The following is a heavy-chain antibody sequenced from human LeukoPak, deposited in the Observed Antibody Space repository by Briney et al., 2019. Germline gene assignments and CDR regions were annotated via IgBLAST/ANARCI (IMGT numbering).Heavy chain of an antibody. V-gene: IGHV4-39*01. J-gene: IGHJ4*02. CDR3: ARLSKGRFFDYIFDY. D-gene: IGHD3-9*01. CDR2: IYYTGST. CDR1: GGSVTSTSYY. Sequence: SETLSLTCTVSGGSVTSTSYYWGWIRQPPGKGLEWIANIYYTGSTHSNPSLRSRVTMSVDTSKNQFSLKMNSVTAADTAVYYCARLSKGRFFDYIFDYWGQGTLVTVSS.